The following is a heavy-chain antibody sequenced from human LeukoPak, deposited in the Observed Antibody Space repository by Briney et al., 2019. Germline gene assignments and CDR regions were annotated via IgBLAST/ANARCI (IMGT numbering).Heavy chain of an antibody. CDR3: AKERGGWKHFDY. D-gene: IGHD6-19*01. V-gene: IGHV3-23*01. J-gene: IGHJ4*02. CDR1: GFTFSSYA. CDR2: ISGSGGST. Sequence: PGGSLRLSCAAFGFTFSSYAMSWVRQAPGKGLEWVSAISGSGGSTYYADSVKGRFTISRDNSKNTLYLRMNSLRAEDTAVYYCAKERGGWKHFDYWGQGTLVTVSS.